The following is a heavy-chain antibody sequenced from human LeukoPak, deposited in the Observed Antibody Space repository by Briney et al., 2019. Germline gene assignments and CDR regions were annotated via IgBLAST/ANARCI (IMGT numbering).Heavy chain of an antibody. CDR3: AKGGRDGYNSKFDY. J-gene: IGHJ4*02. CDR2: ISYDGSNK. CDR1: GFTFSSYG. Sequence: PGGSLRLSCAASGFTFSSYGMHWVRQAPGKGLEWVAVISYDGSNKYYADSVKGRFTISRDNSKNTLYLQMNSLRAEDTAVYYCAKGGRDGYNSKFDYWGQGTLVTVSS. D-gene: IGHD5-24*01. V-gene: IGHV3-30*18.